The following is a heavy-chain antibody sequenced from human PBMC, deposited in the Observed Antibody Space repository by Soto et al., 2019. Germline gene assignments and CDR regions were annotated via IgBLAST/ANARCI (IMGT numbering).Heavy chain of an antibody. D-gene: IGHD2-21*02. CDR3: ARGPSCGGDCD. J-gene: IGHJ4*02. CDR2: INGGNGAT. CDR1: GYSFTTQS. V-gene: IGHV1-3*01. Sequence: QVHLVQSGAEVKRPGASVKVSCKTSGYSFTTQSLNWVRQAPGQSLEWVGWINGGNGATKYSPKFQGRLYITRDASASTAFMELSSLRSEDTAVYYCARGPSCGGDCDWGQGTLVTVSS.